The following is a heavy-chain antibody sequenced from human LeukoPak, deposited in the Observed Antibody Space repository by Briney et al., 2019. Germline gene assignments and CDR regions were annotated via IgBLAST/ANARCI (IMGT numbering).Heavy chain of an antibody. CDR2: IRPDGSAK. CDR3: ARGRGYSSAVEY. CDR1: GFTFSSNR. D-gene: IGHD6-19*01. V-gene: IGHV3-7*04. J-gene: IGHJ4*02. Sequence: PGGSLRLTCAVSGFTFSSNRMSWVCHAPGQGLDWVAHIRPDGSAKFYVDSVKGRFTISRDNAKKSLYLQMIRLRADDTAVYYFARGRGYSSAVEYWGQGTLVTVSS.